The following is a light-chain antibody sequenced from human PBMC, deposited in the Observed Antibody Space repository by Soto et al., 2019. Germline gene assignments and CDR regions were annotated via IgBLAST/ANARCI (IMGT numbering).Light chain of an antibody. Sequence: QSALTQPAPVSGSPGQSITISCTGTSSDVGAYNYVSWYQQHPGKAPKLMIYEVSHRPSGISNRFSGSKSGNTASLTISGLQAEDEADYYCSSYTRSSALVIFGGGTKLTVL. CDR1: SSDVGAYNY. V-gene: IGLV2-14*03. CDR2: EVS. J-gene: IGLJ2*01. CDR3: SSYTRSSALVI.